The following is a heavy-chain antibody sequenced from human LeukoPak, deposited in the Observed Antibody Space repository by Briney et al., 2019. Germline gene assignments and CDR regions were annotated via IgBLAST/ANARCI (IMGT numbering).Heavy chain of an antibody. Sequence: ASVKVSCKASGGTFSSYAISRVRQAPGQGLEWMGGIIPIFGTANYAQKFQGRVTITADESTSTAYMELSSLRSEDTAVYYCARALDGSGTQPFDYWGQGTLVTVSS. D-gene: IGHD3-10*01. CDR1: GGTFSSYA. V-gene: IGHV1-69*13. CDR3: ARALDGSGTQPFDY. CDR2: IIPIFGTA. J-gene: IGHJ4*02.